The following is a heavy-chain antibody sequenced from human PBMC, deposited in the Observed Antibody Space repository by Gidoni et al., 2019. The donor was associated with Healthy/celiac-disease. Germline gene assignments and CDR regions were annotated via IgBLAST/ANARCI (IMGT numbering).Heavy chain of an antibody. Sequence: EVQLVESGGGLVKPGGSLSLSCAASGFTFSSYSMNWVGQAPGKGLEWVSSISSSSSYIYYADSVKGRFTISRDNAKNSLYLQMNSLRAEDTAVYYCARARYYDSSGDPYYFDYWGQGTLVTVSS. D-gene: IGHD3-22*01. J-gene: IGHJ4*02. CDR3: ARARYYDSSGDPYYFDY. CDR2: ISSSSSYI. CDR1: GFTFSSYS. V-gene: IGHV3-21*01.